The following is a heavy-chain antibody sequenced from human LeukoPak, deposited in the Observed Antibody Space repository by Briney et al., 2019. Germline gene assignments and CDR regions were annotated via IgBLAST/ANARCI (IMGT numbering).Heavy chain of an antibody. J-gene: IGHJ4*02. CDR2: VWSDGTTK. D-gene: IGHD3-9*01. V-gene: IGHV3-33*08. Sequence: PGGSLRLSSAVSGFTFSTYAMHWVRQAPGKGLEWVAVVWSDGTTKNYADSVKGRFTISRDNSKNTLYMQMNSLRAEDTAVYYCARGHYYTDMLTNYWVRYFDYWGQGTLVTVSS. CDR3: ARGHYYTDMLTNYWVRYFDY. CDR1: GFTFSTYA.